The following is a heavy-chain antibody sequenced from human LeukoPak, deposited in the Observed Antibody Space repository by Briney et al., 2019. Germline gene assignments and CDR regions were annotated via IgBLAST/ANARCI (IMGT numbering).Heavy chain of an antibody. CDR1: GYTFSGYY. V-gene: IGHV1-2*02. D-gene: IGHD5-24*01. Sequence: ASVKFSCKASGYTFSGYYMHWVRQAPGQELEWMGWINPNSGVTNYAQKFQGRVTMTRDTSISTTYMELNRLRYDDTAVYYCARVSRWLQSYFDYWGQGTLVTVSS. CDR2: INPNSGVT. J-gene: IGHJ4*02. CDR3: ARVSRWLQSYFDY.